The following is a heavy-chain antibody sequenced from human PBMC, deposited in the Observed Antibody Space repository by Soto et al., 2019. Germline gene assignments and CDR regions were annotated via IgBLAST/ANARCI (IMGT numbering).Heavy chain of an antibody. D-gene: IGHD2-21*01. V-gene: IGHV4-39*01. J-gene: IGHJ6*02. CDR3: ASVGAYCEGHCNRSSYGVDV. CDR1: GGSVSSDIHY. Sequence: ETLSLTCSVSGGSVSSDIHYWGWIRQPPGKGLEWIGAMHYSGATYYKLSLESRVSISIDTSKNEFSLRLTSAAAADTAIYYCASVGAYCEGHCNRSSYGVDVWGQGTTVTVSS. CDR2: MHYSGAT.